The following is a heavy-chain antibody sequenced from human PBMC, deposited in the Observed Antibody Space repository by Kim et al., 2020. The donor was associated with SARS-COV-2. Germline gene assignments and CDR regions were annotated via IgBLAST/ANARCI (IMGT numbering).Heavy chain of an antibody. D-gene: IGHD1-1*01. CDR1: GGSISSSSYY. J-gene: IGHJ3*02. CDR2: IYYSGST. CDR3: ARGGFRNWSPGAFDI. V-gene: IGHV4-39*07. Sequence: SETLSLTCTVSGGSISSSSYYWGWIRQPPGKGLEWIGSIYYSGSTYYNPSLKSRVTISVDTSKNQFSLKLSSVTAADTAVYYCARGGFRNWSPGAFDIWGQGTMVTVSS.